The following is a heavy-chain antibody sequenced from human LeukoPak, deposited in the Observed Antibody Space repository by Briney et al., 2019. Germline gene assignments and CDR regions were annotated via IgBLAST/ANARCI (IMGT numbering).Heavy chain of an antibody. CDR3: AKDRAAGAARPFDY. D-gene: IGHD6-6*01. CDR1: GFTLSRYA. CDR2: ISGSGGST. Sequence: GGSLRLSCAASGFTLSRYAASWVRQAPGEGVEWGSAISGSGGSTYYADSVKGRFTISRDNSKNTLYLQMNTLRAEDTAVYYCAKDRAAGAARPFDYCGQGTLVTVSS. J-gene: IGHJ4*02. V-gene: IGHV3-23*01.